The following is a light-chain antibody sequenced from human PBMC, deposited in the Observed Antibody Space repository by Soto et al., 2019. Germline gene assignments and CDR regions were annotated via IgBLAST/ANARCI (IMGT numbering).Light chain of an antibody. CDR1: ESVSSSY. CDR3: QQYGGSPRT. Sequence: EIVLTQSPGTLSLSPGERATLSCRASESVSSSYLAWYQQKPGQAPRLLIYGASTRTTGIPDRFSGSGSGTHFAVTISRLEPEDPAVYYCQQYGGSPRTFGQGTKVEIK. CDR2: GAS. V-gene: IGKV3-20*01. J-gene: IGKJ1*01.